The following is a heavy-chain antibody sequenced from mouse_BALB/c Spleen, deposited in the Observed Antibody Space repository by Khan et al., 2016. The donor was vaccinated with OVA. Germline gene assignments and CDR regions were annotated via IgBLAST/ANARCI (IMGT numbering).Heavy chain of an antibody. J-gene: IGHJ2*01. Sequence: QVQLQQSGAELVRPGASVKLSCRTSGYIFTNYWIHWVKQRSGQGLEWIARIYPGTDNTYYNEKLKDKATLTADRSSSTAYMQLSSLKSEDSAVLFCGKEEAFDYFVYWGQGNHLTGSS. CDR1: GYIFTNYW. CDR2: IYPGTDNT. D-gene: IGHD3-2*02. V-gene: IGHV1-76*01. CDR3: GKEEAFDYFVY.